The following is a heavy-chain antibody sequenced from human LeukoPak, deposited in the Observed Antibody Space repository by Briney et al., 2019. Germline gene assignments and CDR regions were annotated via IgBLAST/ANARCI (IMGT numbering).Heavy chain of an antibody. CDR2: INPSGST. CDR1: RYTFSSNY. Sequence: AASVKVSCKASRYTFSSNYMHWVRQAPGQGLEWMGIINPSGSTSNAQKFQGRVTMTRDMSTTTVYMELSSLRSEDTAVYYCARGQWLGHDAFDIWGLGTMVTVSS. J-gene: IGHJ3*02. CDR3: ARGQWLGHDAFDI. D-gene: IGHD6-19*01. V-gene: IGHV1-46*01.